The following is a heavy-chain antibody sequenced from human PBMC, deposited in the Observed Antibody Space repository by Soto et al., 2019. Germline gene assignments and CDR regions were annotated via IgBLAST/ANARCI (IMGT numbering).Heavy chain of an antibody. D-gene: IGHD3-3*01. CDR1: GGSISSYY. CDR3: ARNYDFWSGYSYNWFDP. Sequence: SETLSLTCTVSGGSISSYYWSWIRQPPGKGLEWIGYIYYSGSTNYNPSLKSRVTISVDTSKNQFSLKLSSVTAADTAVYYCARNYDFWSGYSYNWFDPWGQGTLVTVS. J-gene: IGHJ5*02. CDR2: IYYSGST. V-gene: IGHV4-59*01.